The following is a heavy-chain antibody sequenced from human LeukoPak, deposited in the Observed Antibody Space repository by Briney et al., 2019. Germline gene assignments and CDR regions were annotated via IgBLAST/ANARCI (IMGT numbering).Heavy chain of an antibody. V-gene: IGHV1-2*02. CDR1: GYTFTGYY. J-gene: IGHJ6*02. CDR2: INLNSGGT. Sequence: ASVKVSCKASGYTFTGYYMHWVRQAPGQGREWMGWINLNSGGTNYAQKFQGRVTMTRDTSISTAYMELSRLRSDDTAVYYCARDPSQLTYYDFWSGSPRGMDVWGQGTTVTVSS. D-gene: IGHD3-3*01. CDR3: ARDPSQLTYYDFWSGSPRGMDV.